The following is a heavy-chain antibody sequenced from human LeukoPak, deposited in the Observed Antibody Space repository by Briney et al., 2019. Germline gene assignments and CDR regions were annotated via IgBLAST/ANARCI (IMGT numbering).Heavy chain of an antibody. CDR2: MNPNSGNT. D-gene: IGHD2-15*01. V-gene: IGHV1-8*03. CDR1: GGTVSSYA. CDR3: ARGSVRYCSGGSCSYYFDY. J-gene: IGHJ4*02. Sequence: ASVKVSCKASGGTVSSYAISWVRQAPGQGLEWMGWMNPNSGNTGYAQKFQGRVTITRNTSISTAYMELSSLRSEDTAVYYCARGSVRYCSGGSCSYYFDYWGQGNLVTVSS.